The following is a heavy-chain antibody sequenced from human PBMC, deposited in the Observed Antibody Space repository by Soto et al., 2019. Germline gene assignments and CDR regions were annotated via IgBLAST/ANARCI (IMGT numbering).Heavy chain of an antibody. CDR1: GYTFSSNY. J-gene: IGHJ4*02. Sequence: ASVKVSCKASGYTFSSNYLHWIRQAPGQGRERMGTINPGIGSTTYAENFQGRVAMTRDTSTSTVYLELSSLRSEDTAVYYCARQYCTGTSCDPYFDYWGQ. CDR3: ARQYCTGTSCDPYFDY. CDR2: INPGIGST. D-gene: IGHD2-8*02. V-gene: IGHV1-46*01.